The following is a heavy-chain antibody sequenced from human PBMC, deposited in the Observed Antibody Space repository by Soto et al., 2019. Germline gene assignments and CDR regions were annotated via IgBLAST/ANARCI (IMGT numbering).Heavy chain of an antibody. CDR3: ARVFSGAGDYYYYYGMDV. Sequence: GGSLRLSCAASGFTFSSYAMHWVRQAPGKGLEWVAVISYDGSNKYYADSVKGRFTISRDNSKNTLYLQMNSLRAEDTAVYYCARVFSGAGDYYYYYGMDVWGQGTTVTVSS. D-gene: IGHD3-9*01. CDR1: GFTFSSYA. CDR2: ISYDGSNK. J-gene: IGHJ6*02. V-gene: IGHV3-30-3*01.